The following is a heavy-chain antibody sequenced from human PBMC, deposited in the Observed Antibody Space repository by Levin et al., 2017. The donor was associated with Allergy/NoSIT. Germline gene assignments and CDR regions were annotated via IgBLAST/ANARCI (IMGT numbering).Heavy chain of an antibody. V-gene: IGHV4-34*01. CDR2: INHSGST. J-gene: IGHJ5*02. CDR3: ARGRETHSSGYYYWFDP. Sequence: SETLSLTCAVYGGSFSGYYWSWIRQPPGKGLEWIGEINHSGSTNYNPSLKSRVTISVDTSKNQFSLKLSSVTAADTAVYYCARGRETHSSGYYYWFDPWGQGTLVTVSS. CDR1: GGSFSGYY. D-gene: IGHD3-22*01.